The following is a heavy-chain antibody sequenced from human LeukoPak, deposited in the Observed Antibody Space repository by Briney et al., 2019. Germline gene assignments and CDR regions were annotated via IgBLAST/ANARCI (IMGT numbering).Heavy chain of an antibody. CDR2: IIPIFGTA. V-gene: IGHV1-69*05. J-gene: IGHJ4*02. CDR1: GGTFSSYA. CDR3: ASFVVTTSPSTFDY. D-gene: IGHD4-11*01. Sequence: SVKVSCKASGGTFSSYAISWVRQAPGQGLEWMGGIIPIFGTANYAQKFQGRVTITTDESTNTAYMELSSLRSEDTAVYYCASFVVTTSPSTFDYWGQGTLVTVSS.